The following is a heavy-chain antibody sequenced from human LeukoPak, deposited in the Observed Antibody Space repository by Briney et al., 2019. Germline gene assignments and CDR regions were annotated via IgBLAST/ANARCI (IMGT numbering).Heavy chain of an antibody. V-gene: IGHV1-24*01. J-gene: IGHJ4*02. CDR1: GYTLTELS. D-gene: IGHD3-22*01. Sequence: ASVKVSCKVSGYTLTELSMHWVRQAPGKGLEWMGGFDPEHGETVYAQKFQGRLTMTEDTSTHTAYMELSSLRSDDTAVYYCARDLYRIVVVPHYFDYWGQGTLVTVSS. CDR3: ARDLYRIVVVPHYFDY. CDR2: FDPEHGET.